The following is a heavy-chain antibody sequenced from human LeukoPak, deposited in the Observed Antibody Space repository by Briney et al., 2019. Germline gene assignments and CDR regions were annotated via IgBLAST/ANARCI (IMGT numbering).Heavy chain of an antibody. Sequence: PSETLSLTCAVYGGSFSGYYWSWIRQPPGKGLEWIGEINHSGSTNYNPSLKSRVTISVDTSKTQFSLKLRSVPAAGTDVYYCASSRSRPTAEYFQHWGQGTLVTVSS. CDR3: ASSRSRPTAEYFQH. CDR1: GGSFSGYY. CDR2: INHSGST. V-gene: IGHV4-34*01. J-gene: IGHJ1*01.